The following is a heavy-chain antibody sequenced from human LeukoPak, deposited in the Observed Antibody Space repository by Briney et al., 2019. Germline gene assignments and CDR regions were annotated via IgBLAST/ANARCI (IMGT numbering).Heavy chain of an antibody. Sequence: GSLRLSCAASGFTFSDYYTSWIRQPPGRGLEWIAYISDIGGINYNPPLKSRATLSLDTSKNQFSLKLSSVTAADTAVYYCAGHHPRNTVDFCGQGTLVTVSS. D-gene: IGHD2/OR15-2a*01. CDR3: AGHHPRNTVDF. J-gene: IGHJ4*02. V-gene: IGHV4-59*08. CDR1: GFTFSDYY. CDR2: ISDIGGI.